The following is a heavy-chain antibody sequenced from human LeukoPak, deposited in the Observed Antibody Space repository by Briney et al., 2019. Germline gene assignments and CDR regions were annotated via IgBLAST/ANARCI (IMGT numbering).Heavy chain of an antibody. CDR2: IYYSGST. V-gene: IGHV4-59*01. CDR3: ARAAYYYDSSGYRQGDAFDI. Sequence: SETLSLTCTVSGVSISSYYWSWIRQPPGKGLEWIGYIYYSGSTNYNPSLKSRVTISVDTSKNQFSLKLSSVTAADTAVYYCARAAYYYDSSGYRQGDAFDIWGQGTMVTVSS. CDR1: GVSISSYY. D-gene: IGHD3-22*01. J-gene: IGHJ3*02.